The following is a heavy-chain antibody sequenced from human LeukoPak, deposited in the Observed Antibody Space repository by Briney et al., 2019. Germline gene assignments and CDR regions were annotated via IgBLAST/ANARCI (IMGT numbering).Heavy chain of an antibody. CDR2: INPNSGGT. J-gene: IGHJ1*01. Sequence: ASVKVSCKASGYTFTGYYMHWVRQAPGQGLEWMGWINPNSGGTNYAQKFQGRVTMTRDTSNSTAYMELSRLRSDDTAVYYCARDEISISWEKYFQRWGQGTLVTVSS. V-gene: IGHV1-2*02. CDR3: ARDEISISWEKYFQR. D-gene: IGHD6-13*01. CDR1: GYTFTGYY.